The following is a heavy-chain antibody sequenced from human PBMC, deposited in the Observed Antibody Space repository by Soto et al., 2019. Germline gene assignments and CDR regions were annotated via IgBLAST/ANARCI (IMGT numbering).Heavy chain of an antibody. CDR1: GFTFSGSA. CDR2: IRSKANSYAT. Sequence: PGGSLRLSCAASGFTFSGSAMHWVRQASGKGLEWVGRIRSKANSYATAYAASVKGRFTISRDDSKNTAYLQMNSLKTEDTAVYYCTRHVVDTVMVDYYHYGMDVWGQGTTVTVS. V-gene: IGHV3-73*01. D-gene: IGHD5-18*01. CDR3: TRHVVDTVMVDYYHYGMDV. J-gene: IGHJ6*01.